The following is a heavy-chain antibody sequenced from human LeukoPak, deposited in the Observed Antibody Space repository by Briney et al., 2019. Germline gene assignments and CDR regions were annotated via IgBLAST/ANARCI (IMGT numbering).Heavy chain of an antibody. Sequence: PGGSLRLSCAASGFTFSNYAMHWVRQAPGKGLEWVAYISYDGSIEYYADSVKGRFTISRDNSKNTLYLQMNSLRAEDTAVYYCARGSYYYDSRGYYDFEYWGQGTLVTVSS. J-gene: IGHJ4*02. CDR3: ARGSYYYDSRGYYDFEY. V-gene: IGHV3-30*04. CDR1: GFTFSNYA. D-gene: IGHD3-22*01. CDR2: ISYDGSIE.